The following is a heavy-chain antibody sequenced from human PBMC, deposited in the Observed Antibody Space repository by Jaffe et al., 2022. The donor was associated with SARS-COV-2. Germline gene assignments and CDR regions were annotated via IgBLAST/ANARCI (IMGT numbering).Heavy chain of an antibody. D-gene: IGHD3-16*02. Sequence: EVQLVESGGGLVQPGRSLRLSCTASGFTFGDYAMSWVRQAPGKGLEWVGFIRSKAYGGTTEYAASVKGRFTISRDDSKSIAYLQMNSLKTEDTAVYYCTRFSADYVWGSYRAFDYWGQGTLVTVSS. CDR1: GFTFGDYA. J-gene: IGHJ4*02. CDR2: IRSKAYGGTT. V-gene: IGHV3-49*04. CDR3: TRFSADYVWGSYRAFDY.